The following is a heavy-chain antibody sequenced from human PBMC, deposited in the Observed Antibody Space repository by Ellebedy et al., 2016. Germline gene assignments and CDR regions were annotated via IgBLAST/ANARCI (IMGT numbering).Heavy chain of an antibody. CDR1: GFTFNNYD. J-gene: IGHJ6*02. CDR3: AKVYHYGSRRYSENYYYGLDV. Sequence: GESLKISXAASGFTFNNYDMHWVRQAPGKGLEWVAAISYDGSNKYYGDSVKGRFTISRDNSKNTLYLQMNSLRVEDAAVYYCAKVYHYGSRRYSENYYYGLDVWGQGTTVTVSS. V-gene: IGHV3-30*18. CDR2: ISYDGSNK. D-gene: IGHD3-10*01.